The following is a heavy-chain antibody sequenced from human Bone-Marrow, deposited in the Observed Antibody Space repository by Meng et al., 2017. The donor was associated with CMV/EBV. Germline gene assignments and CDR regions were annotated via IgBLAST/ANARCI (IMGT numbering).Heavy chain of an antibody. D-gene: IGHD3-3*01. Sequence: SGYTCNNYDINWVRQANGQGLEWLGWMKTHTGETGYAQKFQGRVTMTRDTSISTAYMELSSLRSDDTAIYYCARMDFYNTVNWFDPWGQGTLVTVSS. V-gene: IGHV1-8*01. CDR2: MKTHTGET. CDR1: GYTCNNYD. J-gene: IGHJ5*02. CDR3: ARMDFYNTVNWFDP.